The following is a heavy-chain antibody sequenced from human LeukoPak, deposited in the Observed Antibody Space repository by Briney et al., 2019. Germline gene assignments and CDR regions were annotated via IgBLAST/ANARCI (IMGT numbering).Heavy chain of an antibody. CDR2: INPNSGST. CDR3: ARNLVGRGVIDY. J-gene: IGHJ4*02. CDR1: GYTFTSYD. D-gene: IGHD3-10*01. Sequence: ASVKVSCKASGYTFTSYDINWVRQAPGQGLEWMGWINPNSGSTGYAQKFQGRVTITRNTSINTAYMELSSLRSEDTALYYCARNLVGRGVIDYWGQGALVTVSS. V-gene: IGHV1-8*03.